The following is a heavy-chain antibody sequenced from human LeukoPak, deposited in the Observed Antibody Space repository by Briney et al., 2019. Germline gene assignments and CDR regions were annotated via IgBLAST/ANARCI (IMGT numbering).Heavy chain of an antibody. CDR3: ARFPPRGMDV. Sequence: SETLSLTCTVSGGSISSYYWSWIRQPPEKGLEWIGYIYYSGSTNYNPSLKSRVTISVDTSKNQFSLKLSSVTAADTAVYYCARFPPRGMDVWGQGTTVTVSS. V-gene: IGHV4-59*01. CDR1: GGSISSYY. J-gene: IGHJ6*02. CDR2: IYYSGST.